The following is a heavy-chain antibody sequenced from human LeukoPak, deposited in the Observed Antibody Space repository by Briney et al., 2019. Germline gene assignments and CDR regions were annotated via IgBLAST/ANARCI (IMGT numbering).Heavy chain of an antibody. CDR3: ARGRDGYNFDAFDI. CDR2: IIPIFGTA. V-gene: IGHV1-69*13. CDR1: GGTFSSYA. J-gene: IGHJ3*02. Sequence: SVKVSCKASGGTFSSYAISWVRQAPGQGLEWMGGIIPIFGTANYAQKFQGRVTITADESTSTAYMELSSPRSEDTAVYYCARGRDGYNFDAFDIWGQGTMVTVSS. D-gene: IGHD5-24*01.